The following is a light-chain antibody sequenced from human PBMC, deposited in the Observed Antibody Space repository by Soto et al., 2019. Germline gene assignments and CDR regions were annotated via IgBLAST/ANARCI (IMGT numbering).Light chain of an antibody. V-gene: IGKV3-20*01. J-gene: IGKJ2*01. CDR3: QQYGGSPPYT. CDR2: RAS. Sequence: EIVLKQSPSTLSLSPGERATLSCRASQSVSSIYLAWYQQKPGQAPRLLIYRASSRATVIPDRFSGSGSGTDFTLTISRLEPEDFAVYYCQQYGGSPPYTFGQGTKLEIK. CDR1: QSVSSIY.